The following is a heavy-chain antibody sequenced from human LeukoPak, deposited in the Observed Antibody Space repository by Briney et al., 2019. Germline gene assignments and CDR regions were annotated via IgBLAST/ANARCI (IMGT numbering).Heavy chain of an antibody. D-gene: IGHD3-3*01. CDR2: INHSGST. V-gene: IGHV4-34*01. J-gene: IGHJ4*02. Sequence: SETLSLTCAVYGGSFSDYYWSWIRRTPGKGLEWIGEINHSGSTSYNSSLKSRVTISVDTSKNQFSLKLSSVTAADTAVYYCASFGVEGITIFGVVPSPSWGQGTLVTVSS. CDR3: ASFGVEGITIFGVVPSPS. CDR1: GGSFSDYY.